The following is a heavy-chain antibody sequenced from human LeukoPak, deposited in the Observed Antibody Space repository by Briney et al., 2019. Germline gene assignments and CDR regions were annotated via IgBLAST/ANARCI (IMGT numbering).Heavy chain of an antibody. J-gene: IGHJ4*02. Sequence: SVKVSCKASGGTFSSYTISWVRQAPGQGLEWMGRIIPILGIANYAQKFQGRVTITADKSTSTAYMELSSLRSEDTAVYYCASRLNGADNSGYEDYWGQGTLVTVSS. V-gene: IGHV1-69*02. CDR3: ASRLNGADNSGYEDY. D-gene: IGHD3-22*01. CDR2: IIPILGIA. CDR1: GGTFSSYT.